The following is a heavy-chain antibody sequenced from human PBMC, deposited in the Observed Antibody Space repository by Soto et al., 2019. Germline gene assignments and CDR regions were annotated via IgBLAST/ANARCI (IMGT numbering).Heavy chain of an antibody. Sequence: EVQLVESGGGLVKPGGSLRLSCVASGFTFSSYSMNWVRQAPGKGLEWVSSISSSSSHIYYADSVQGRFTISRDNAKNSLYLQMNSLRAEYTAVYYCARAGDVDSTCWSYCYYGLDVWGQGTTVTVSS. J-gene: IGHJ6*02. D-gene: IGHD6-13*01. CDR1: GFTFSSYS. V-gene: IGHV3-21*01. CDR3: ARAGDVDSTCWSYCYYGLDV. CDR2: ISSSSSHI.